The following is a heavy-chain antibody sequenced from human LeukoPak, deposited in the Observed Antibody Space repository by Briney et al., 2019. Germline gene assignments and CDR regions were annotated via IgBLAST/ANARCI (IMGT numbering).Heavy chain of an antibody. CDR1: GGSISSNSYY. Sequence: KPSETLSLTCAVSGGSISSNSYYWGWIRQPPGKGLEWIGSIYYSGSTYYNPSLKSRVTISVDTSKDQFSLKLSSVTAADTAVYYCAREEGSGSYYYWGQGTLVTVSS. CDR2: IYYSGST. CDR3: AREEGSGSYYY. V-gene: IGHV4-39*02. J-gene: IGHJ4*02. D-gene: IGHD3-10*01.